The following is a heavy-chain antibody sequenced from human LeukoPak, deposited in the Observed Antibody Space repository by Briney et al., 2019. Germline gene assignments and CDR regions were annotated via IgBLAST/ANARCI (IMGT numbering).Heavy chain of an antibody. CDR3: ARVPCTNGVCYPHNYYYYYMDV. CDR1: GYTFTSYG. J-gene: IGHJ6*03. Sequence: ASVKVSCKASGYTFTSYGISWVRQAPGQGLEWMGWISAYNGNTNYAQKLQGRVTMTTDTSTSTAYMELRSLRSDDTAVYYCARVPCTNGVCYPHNYYYYYMDVWGKGTTVTVSS. D-gene: IGHD2-8*01. V-gene: IGHV1-18*01. CDR2: ISAYNGNT.